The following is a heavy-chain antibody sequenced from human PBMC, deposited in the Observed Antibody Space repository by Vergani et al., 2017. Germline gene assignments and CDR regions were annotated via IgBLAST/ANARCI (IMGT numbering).Heavy chain of an antibody. CDR3: ACDDYYDSSGYYYEDY. CDR1: GFTFSSYS. J-gene: IGHJ4*02. Sequence: EVQLVESGGGLVKPGGSLRLSCAASGFTFSSYSMNWVRQAPGKGLEWVSFISSSSSYIYYADSVKGRFTISRDNAKNSLYLQMNSLRAEDTAVYYCACDDYYDSSGYYYEDYWGQGTLVTVSS. V-gene: IGHV3-21*01. D-gene: IGHD3-22*01. CDR2: ISSSSSYI.